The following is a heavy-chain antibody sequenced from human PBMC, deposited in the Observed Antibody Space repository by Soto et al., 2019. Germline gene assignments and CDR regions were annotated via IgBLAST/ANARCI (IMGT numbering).Heavy chain of an antibody. Sequence: SVKVSCKASGGTFSSYAISWVRQAPGQGLEWMGGIIPIFGTANYAQKFQGRVTITADESTSTAYMELSSLRSEDTAVYYCARDPGVESSSSGELVDYWXQGTLVTVSS. CDR3: ARDPGVESSSSGELVDY. D-gene: IGHD6-6*01. CDR1: GGTFSSYA. V-gene: IGHV1-69*13. J-gene: IGHJ4*02. CDR2: IIPIFGTA.